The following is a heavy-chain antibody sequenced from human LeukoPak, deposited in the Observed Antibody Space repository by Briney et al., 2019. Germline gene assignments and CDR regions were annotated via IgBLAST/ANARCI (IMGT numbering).Heavy chain of an antibody. Sequence: SETLYLTCAVYGGSFSGCYWSRIRQPPGKALEWIGEINHSGSTNYNPSLKSRVTIPVDTSKNQFSLKLSSVTAADTAVYYCARLTTMIVVVPNAFDIWGQGTIVTVSS. J-gene: IGHJ3*02. CDR2: INHSGST. V-gene: IGHV4-34*01. CDR1: GGSFSGCY. D-gene: IGHD3-22*01. CDR3: ARLTTMIVVVPNAFDI.